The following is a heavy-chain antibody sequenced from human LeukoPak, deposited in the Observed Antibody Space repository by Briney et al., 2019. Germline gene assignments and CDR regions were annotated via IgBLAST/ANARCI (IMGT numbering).Heavy chain of an antibody. CDR1: GGSISSYY. V-gene: IGHV4-4*07. CDR3: ARDLRLQGYYYYYGMDV. J-gene: IGHJ6*02. Sequence: PSETLSLTYTVSGGSISSYYWSWIRQPAGKGLEWIGRIYTSGSTNYNPSLKSRVTMSVDTSKNQFSLKLSSVTAADTAVYYCARDLRLQGYYYYYGMDVWGQGTTVTVSS. CDR2: IYTSGST. D-gene: IGHD5-24*01.